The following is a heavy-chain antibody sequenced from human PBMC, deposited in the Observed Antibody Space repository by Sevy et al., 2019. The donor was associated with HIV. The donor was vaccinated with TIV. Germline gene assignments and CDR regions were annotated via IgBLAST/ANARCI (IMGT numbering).Heavy chain of an antibody. J-gene: IGHJ6*02. CDR1: GFVFSNYA. D-gene: IGHD4-17*01. CDR2: ISYDGSNK. V-gene: IGHV3-30-3*01. CDR3: ARGNSPSVTTAPFSYYYAMDV. Sequence: GGSLRLSCAASGFVFSNYAMHWVRQAPGKGLEWVAIISYDGSNKYYADSVKGRFTNSKNNSKNTLYLQMNSLTAEDTAVYYCARGNSPSVTTAPFSYYYAMDVWGQGTTVTVSS.